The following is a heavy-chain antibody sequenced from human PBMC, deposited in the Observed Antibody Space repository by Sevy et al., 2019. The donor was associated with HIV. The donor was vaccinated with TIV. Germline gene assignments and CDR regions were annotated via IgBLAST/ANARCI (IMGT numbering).Heavy chain of an antibody. CDR1: GFTFTDYW. CDR3: AREVGGFNWRPYYFDS. D-gene: IGHD3-3*01. Sequence: GGSLRLSCAASGFTFTDYWMSWVRQTPGKGLEWVATIKQDESEKYYVDSVKGRFAISRDNGKNSVYLQMNGLRVEDTALYYCAREVGGFNWRPYYFDSWGQGTLVTVSS. J-gene: IGHJ4*02. CDR2: IKQDESEK. V-gene: IGHV3-7*01.